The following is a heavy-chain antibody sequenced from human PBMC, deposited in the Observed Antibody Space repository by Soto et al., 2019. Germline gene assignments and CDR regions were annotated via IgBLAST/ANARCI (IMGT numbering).Heavy chain of an antibody. J-gene: IGHJ6*02. CDR2: ISGSGGST. Sequence: PGGSLRLSCAASGFTFSSYAMSWVRQAPGKGLEWVSAISGSGGSTYYADSVKGRFTISRDNSKNTLYLQMNSLRAEDTAVYYCAKDSHYDPDNYYYYYGMDVCGQGTTVTVSS. CDR1: GFTFSSYA. CDR3: AKDSHYDPDNYYYYYGMDV. D-gene: IGHD5-12*01. V-gene: IGHV3-23*01.